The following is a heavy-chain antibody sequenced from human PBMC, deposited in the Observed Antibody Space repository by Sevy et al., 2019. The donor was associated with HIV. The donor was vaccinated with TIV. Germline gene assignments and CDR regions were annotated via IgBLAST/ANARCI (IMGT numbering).Heavy chain of an antibody. CDR1: GDSISNYF. Sequence: SETLSLTCTVSGDSISNYFWSWIRQPPGKELEWIGYIYYSGSTNYNPSLKSRVTISVDTSKNQFSLRLNSVTAADTAVYYCASDYYDNRPRGFDPWGQGTLVTVSS. CDR2: IYYSGST. CDR3: ASDYYDNRPRGFDP. J-gene: IGHJ5*02. D-gene: IGHD3-22*01. V-gene: IGHV4-59*01.